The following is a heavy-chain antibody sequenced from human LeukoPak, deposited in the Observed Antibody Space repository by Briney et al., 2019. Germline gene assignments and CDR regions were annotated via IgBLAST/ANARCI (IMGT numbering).Heavy chain of an antibody. J-gene: IGHJ4*02. CDR2: ISGSAGYT. D-gene: IGHD5-24*01. V-gene: IGHV3-23*01. CDR1: GFTFSNYA. CDR3: ATPRDGYNAYYFDY. Sequence: GGSLRLSCAASGFTFSNYAMSWVRQAPGQGLEWVSAISGSAGYTYYADSVKGRFTISRDNAKNSLYLQMNSLRAEDTAVYYRATPRDGYNAYYFDYWGQGTLVTVSS.